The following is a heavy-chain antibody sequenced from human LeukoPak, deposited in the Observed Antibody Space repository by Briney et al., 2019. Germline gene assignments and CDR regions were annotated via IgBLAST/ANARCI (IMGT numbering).Heavy chain of an antibody. Sequence: ASVKVSCKASGYTFSGYYLNWVRQAPGQGLEWMGWINPDSGGAIYAQKLQGRVTMTRDTSTNTAYMELRSLRSDDTAVYFCARGGKSELGTCDFWGQGTLVTVSS. D-gene: IGHD7-27*01. J-gene: IGHJ4*02. CDR2: INPDSGGA. V-gene: IGHV1-2*02. CDR1: GYTFSGYY. CDR3: ARGGKSELGTCDF.